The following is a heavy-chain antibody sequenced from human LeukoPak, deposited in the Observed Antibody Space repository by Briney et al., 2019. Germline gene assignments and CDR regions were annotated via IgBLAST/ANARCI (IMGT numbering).Heavy chain of an antibody. V-gene: IGHV3-74*01. D-gene: IGHD2/OR15-2a*01. CDR1: GNYW. CDR2: INSDGSWT. CDR3: VSFYETY. Sequence: SGGSPRLSCAASGNYWMHWVHQAPGKGLVWVSHINSDGSWTSYADSVKGRFTISKDNAKNTVYLQMNSLRAEDTAVYYCVSFYETYWGRGTLVTVSS. J-gene: IGHJ4*02.